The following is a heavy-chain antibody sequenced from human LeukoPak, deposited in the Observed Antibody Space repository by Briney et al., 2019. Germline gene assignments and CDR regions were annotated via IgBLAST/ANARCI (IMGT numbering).Heavy chain of an antibody. Sequence: SETLSLTCTVSGGSISSYYWSWIRQPAGKGLEWLGRIYTSGSTNYNPSLKSRVTMPVDTSKNQFSLKLSSVTAADTAVYYCARVYYSNYNYYYYMDVWGKGTTVTVSS. CDR1: GGSISSYY. J-gene: IGHJ6*03. CDR2: IYTSGST. CDR3: ARVYYSNYNYYYYMDV. D-gene: IGHD4-11*01. V-gene: IGHV4-4*07.